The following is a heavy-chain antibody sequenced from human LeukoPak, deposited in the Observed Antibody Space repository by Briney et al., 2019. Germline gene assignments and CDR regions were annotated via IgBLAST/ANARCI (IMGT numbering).Heavy chain of an antibody. Sequence: GRSLRLSCAASGFTFDDYAMHWVRQAPGKGLEWVSGISWNSGSIGYADSVKGRFTISIDNAKNSLYLQMNSLRAEDTALYYCAKGYSSGWLYFDYWGQGTLVTVSS. D-gene: IGHD6-19*01. CDR1: GFTFDDYA. CDR3: AKGYSSGWLYFDY. CDR2: ISWNSGSI. V-gene: IGHV3-9*01. J-gene: IGHJ4*02.